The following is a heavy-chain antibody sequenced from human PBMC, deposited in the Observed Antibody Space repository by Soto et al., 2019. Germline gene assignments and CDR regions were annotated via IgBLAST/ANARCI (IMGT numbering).Heavy chain of an antibody. CDR2: ISGSDGST. D-gene: IGHD2-8*02. Sequence: EVQLLESGGGLVQPGGSLRLSCAASGFTFNNYAMTWVRQAPGKGLEWVSTISGSDGSTYYADSVKGRLTISRDNSKNGLYLQMSSLRAEDTALYYCVKDWTGDTCPCMDVWGQGTTVTVSS. CDR3: VKDWTGDTCPCMDV. CDR1: GFTFNNYA. V-gene: IGHV3-23*01. J-gene: IGHJ6*01.